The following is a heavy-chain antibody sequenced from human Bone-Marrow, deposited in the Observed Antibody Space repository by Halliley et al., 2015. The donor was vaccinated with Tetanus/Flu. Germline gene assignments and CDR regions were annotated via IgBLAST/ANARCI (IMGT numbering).Heavy chain of an antibody. V-gene: IGHV4-59*12. Sequence: LRLSCTVSGGSLSGYYWSWLRQSPGSRLEYIGYIYYSGTTNYNPSLRSRATISVDTSRRQFSLNVRSVTAADTAIYYCARGIRSTSSPRPFDYWGQGIQVAVSS. D-gene: IGHD6-6*01. CDR2: IYYSGTT. CDR3: ARGIRSTSSPRPFDY. J-gene: IGHJ4*02. CDR1: GGSLSGYY.